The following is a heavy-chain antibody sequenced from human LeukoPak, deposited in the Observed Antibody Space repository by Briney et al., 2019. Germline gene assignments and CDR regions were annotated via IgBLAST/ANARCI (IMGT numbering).Heavy chain of an antibody. J-gene: IGHJ6*02. V-gene: IGHV1-24*01. CDR1: GYTLTELS. CDR3: ATTRVAATPDSYYYYYYGMDV. D-gene: IGHD2-15*01. Sequence: ASVKVSCKVSGYTLTELSMHWVRQAPGKGLEWMGGFDPEDGETIYAQKFQGRVTMTEDTSTDTAYMELSSLRSEDTAVYYCATTRVAATPDSYYYYYYGMDVWGQGTTVTVSS. CDR2: FDPEDGET.